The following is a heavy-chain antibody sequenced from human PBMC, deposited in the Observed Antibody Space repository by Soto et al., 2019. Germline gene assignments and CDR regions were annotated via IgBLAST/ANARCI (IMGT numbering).Heavy chain of an antibody. D-gene: IGHD2-21*02. CDR1: GGSISSTGHY. V-gene: IGHV4-39*02. Sequence: QPQLQESGPGLVKPSETLSLTCTVSGGSISSTGHYWGWIRQPPGKGLEWIGNIYYAGSPYYNPSLKGRVTISVDTSKNAFSLTLPSVPAADTAVYYCARLRGVVTVAYWGQGALVTVSS. CDR3: ARLRGVVTVAY. CDR2: IYYAGSP. J-gene: IGHJ4*02.